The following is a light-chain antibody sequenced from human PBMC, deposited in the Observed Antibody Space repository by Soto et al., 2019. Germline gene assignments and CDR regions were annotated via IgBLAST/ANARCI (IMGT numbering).Light chain of an antibody. CDR2: DVS. V-gene: IGLV2-11*01. CDR1: SSDVGGYNY. Sequence: QSALTQPRSVSGSPGQSVTISCTGTSSDVGGYNYVSWYQQHPGKAPKLMIYDVSERPSGVPDRFSGSKSGNTASLTISGLQAEHDPDYSCCSYARSLHVFGTGTKVTLL. CDR3: CSYARSLHV. J-gene: IGLJ1*01.